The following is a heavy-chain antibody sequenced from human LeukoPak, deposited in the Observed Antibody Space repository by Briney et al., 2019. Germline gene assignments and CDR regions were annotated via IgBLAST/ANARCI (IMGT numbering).Heavy chain of an antibody. V-gene: IGHV3-7*05. J-gene: IGHJ4*02. CDR3: ARAAGYKSFDY. D-gene: IGHD1-14*01. Sequence: GGSLRLSCAASGFTSSSYWMSWVRQAPGEGLEWVANIKQDGSEKYYVDSVKGRFTIFRDDAKNSLYLQMNSLRAEDTAVYYCARAAGYKSFDYWGQGTLVTVSS. CDR1: GFTSSSYW. CDR2: IKQDGSEK.